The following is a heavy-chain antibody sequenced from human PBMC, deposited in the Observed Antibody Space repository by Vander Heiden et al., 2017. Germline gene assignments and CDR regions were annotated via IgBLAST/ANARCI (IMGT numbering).Heavy chain of an antibody. CDR2: ISSSSSYI. D-gene: IGHD5-18*01. Sequence: EVQPVASGVGLVKPGGPLRLACAASGCTVSSYSMNWVRQAPGKGLEWVSSISSSSSYICYADSVKGRFTISRDNAKNSLYLQMSSLRAEDTAVYYCARDEGYSYGTFDFDYWGQGTLVTVSS. V-gene: IGHV3-21*01. J-gene: IGHJ4*02. CDR3: ARDEGYSYGTFDFDY. CDR1: GCTVSSYS.